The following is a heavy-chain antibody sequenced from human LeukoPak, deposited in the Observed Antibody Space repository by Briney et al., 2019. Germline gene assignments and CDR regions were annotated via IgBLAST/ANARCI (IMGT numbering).Heavy chain of an antibody. CDR1: GGSISSYY. V-gene: IGHV4-59*01. CDR3: ARYSSSWYPFDY. J-gene: IGHJ4*02. D-gene: IGHD6-13*01. Sequence: SETLSLTCTVSGGSISSYYWSWIRQPPGRGLEWIGYIYYSGSTNHNPSLKSRVTISVDTSKNQFSLKLSSVTAADTAVYYCARYSSSWYPFDYWGQGTLVTVSS. CDR2: IYYSGST.